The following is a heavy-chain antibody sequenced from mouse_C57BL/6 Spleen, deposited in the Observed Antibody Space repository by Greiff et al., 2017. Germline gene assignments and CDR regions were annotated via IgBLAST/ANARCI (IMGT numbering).Heavy chain of an antibody. CDR1: GYTFTSYW. V-gene: IGHV1-69*01. D-gene: IGHD1-1*01. J-gene: IGHJ3*01. Sequence: QVQLQQPGAELVMPGASVKLSCKASGYTFTSYWMHWVKQRPGQGLEWIGEIDPSDSYTNYNQKFKGKSTLTVDKSSSTAYMQLSSLTSEDSAVYYCATSLLLRSQPGCAYWGQGTLVTVSA. CDR2: IDPSDSYT. CDR3: ATSLLLRSQPGCAY.